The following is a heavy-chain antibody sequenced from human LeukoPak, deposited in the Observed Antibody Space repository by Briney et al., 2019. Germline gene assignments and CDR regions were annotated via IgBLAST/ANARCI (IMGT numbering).Heavy chain of an antibody. CDR2: IYYSGST. V-gene: IGHV4-39*07. D-gene: IGHD1-7*01. CDR1: GGSISSSSYY. CDR3: SGFNRGNYQPYFDF. J-gene: IGHJ4*02. Sequence: SETLSLTCTVSGGSISSSSYYWGWIRQPPGKGLEWIGSIYYSGSTYYNPSLKSRVTIAVDTSKNQCSLKLSSFTAADRAVYYWSGFNRGNYQPYFDFWGQGTLVTVSS.